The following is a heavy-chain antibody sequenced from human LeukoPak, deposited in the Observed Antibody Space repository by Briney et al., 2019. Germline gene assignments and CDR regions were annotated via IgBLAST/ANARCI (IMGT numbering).Heavy chain of an antibody. CDR1: DGSINSYY. Sequence: SETLSLTCSVSDGSINSYYWDWLRRPPGKGLEWIRYIYYNGNTNYSPSLKSRVTMSVDTSKNLFSLKASSVTAADTAVYYCARGRSNYYGMDVWGQGTTVTVSS. CDR3: ARGRSNYYGMDV. J-gene: IGHJ6*02. D-gene: IGHD3-10*01. CDR2: IYYNGNT. V-gene: IGHV4-59*01.